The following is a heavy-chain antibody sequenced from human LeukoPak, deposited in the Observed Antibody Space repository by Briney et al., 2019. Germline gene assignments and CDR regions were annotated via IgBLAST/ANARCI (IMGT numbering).Heavy chain of an antibody. Sequence: SQTLSLTCTVSGGSISSGGYYWSWIRQHPGKGLEWIGYIYYSGSTYYNPSLKSRVSISVDTSKNQFSLKLSSVTAADTAVYYCARSAIDAFGIWGQGTMVTVSS. CDR3: ARSAIDAFGI. CDR1: GGSISSGGYY. V-gene: IGHV4-31*03. CDR2: IYYSGST. D-gene: IGHD6-25*01. J-gene: IGHJ3*02.